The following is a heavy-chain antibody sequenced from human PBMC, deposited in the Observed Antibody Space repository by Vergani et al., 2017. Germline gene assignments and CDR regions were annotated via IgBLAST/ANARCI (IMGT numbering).Heavy chain of an antibody. CDR2: IYPADSDT. V-gene: IGHV5-51*01. J-gene: IGHJ4*02. CDR3: ARHTTYTDS. D-gene: IGHD1-1*01. Sequence: EVELVQSGPEMRTPGESLKISCKGSEYSFGNYWIVWVRQMPGKGLEWMGIIYPADSDTRYSPSFQGQVTISADKSISTAFLQWDSLKASDTALYYCARHTTYTDSWGQGTLVTVSS. CDR1: EYSFGNYW.